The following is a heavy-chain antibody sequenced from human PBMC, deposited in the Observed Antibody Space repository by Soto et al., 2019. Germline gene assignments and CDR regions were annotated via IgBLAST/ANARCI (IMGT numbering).Heavy chain of an antibody. V-gene: IGHV4-39*01. CDR3: ARQRDYYDTSGDSYFDY. D-gene: IGHD3-22*01. J-gene: IGHJ4*02. CDR2: IHYSGST. Sequence: PSETLSLTCTVSGGSISSTNYFWGWIRQPPGKGLEWIGRIHYSGSTYYNPSLKSRVTVSVDTSKNQFSLKLTSVTAADTAVYYCARQRDYYDTSGDSYFDYWGQGTLVTVSS. CDR1: GGSISSTNYF.